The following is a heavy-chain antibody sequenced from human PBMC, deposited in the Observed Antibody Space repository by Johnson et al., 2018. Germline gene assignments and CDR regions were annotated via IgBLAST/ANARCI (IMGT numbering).Heavy chain of an antibody. V-gene: IGHV3-21*01. Sequence: VQLVQSGGGLVKPGGSLRLSCAASGFTFSSYSMNWVRQAPGKGLEWVSSISSSSSYIYNADSMKGQFPISRDNAKNSLHLQMNSLRAEDTAVYYCARSQSAYYGDYVGAEYFQHWGQGTLVTVSS. CDR3: ARSQSAYYGDYVGAEYFQH. J-gene: IGHJ1*01. CDR1: GFTFSSYS. D-gene: IGHD4-17*01. CDR2: ISSSSSYI.